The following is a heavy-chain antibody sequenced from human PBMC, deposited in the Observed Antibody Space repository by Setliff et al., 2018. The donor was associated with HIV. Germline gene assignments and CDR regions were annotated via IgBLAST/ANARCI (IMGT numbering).Heavy chain of an antibody. J-gene: IGHJ4*02. CDR1: GYSISSGYY. Sequence: SETLSLTCAVSGYSISSGYYWGWSRQPPGKGLEWIGSIYHSGSTYYNPSLKIRVTISVDTSKNQFSLQLTSVTAADTAVYYCVNPSGAMGDFDSWGQGTLVTVSS. D-gene: IGHD3-16*01. CDR2: IYHSGST. V-gene: IGHV4-38-2*01. CDR3: VNPSGAMGDFDS.